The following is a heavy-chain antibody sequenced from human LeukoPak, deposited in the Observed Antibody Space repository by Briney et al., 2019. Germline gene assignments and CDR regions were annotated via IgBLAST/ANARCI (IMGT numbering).Heavy chain of an antibody. CDR3: ARGKYNWNYYYYYGMDV. CDR2: ISGSGGST. J-gene: IGHJ6*02. Sequence: GGSLRLSCAASGFTVSSNYMSWVRQAPGKGLEWVSAISGSGGSTYYADSVKGRFTISRDNSKNTLYLQMNSLRAEDTAVYYCARGKYNWNYYYYYGMDVWGQGTTVTVSS. D-gene: IGHD1-20*01. CDR1: GFTVSSNY. V-gene: IGHV3-53*01.